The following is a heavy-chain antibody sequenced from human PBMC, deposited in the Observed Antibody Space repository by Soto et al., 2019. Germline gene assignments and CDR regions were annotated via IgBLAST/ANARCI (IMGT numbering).Heavy chain of an antibody. CDR3: AKGKFEGGFAY. J-gene: IGHJ4*02. V-gene: IGHV3-74*03. CDR1: GFTFGNSW. D-gene: IGHD2-15*01. CDR2: INSDGDII. Sequence: SGFTFGNSWMHWVRQAPGKGLVWLSRINSDGDIITYADSVKGRFTISRDNAKNTLFLQMDSLRAEDTAGYYCAKGKFEGGFAYWGQGTLVTVSS.